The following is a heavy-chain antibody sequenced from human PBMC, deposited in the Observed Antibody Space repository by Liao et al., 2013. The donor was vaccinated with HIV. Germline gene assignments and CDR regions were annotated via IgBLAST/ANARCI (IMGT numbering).Heavy chain of an antibody. J-gene: IGHJ4*02. CDR3: ARGRWIAFWSVGYFDF. V-gene: IGHV4-39*07. D-gene: IGHD3-3*01. CDR2: IYYSGSR. Sequence: QLQLKESGPGPVKPSETLSLTCTVSGDSISSSSYFWVWIRQPPGKGLEWIGSIYYSGSRFYNPSLKSRVTMSVDTSKNQFSLELSSVAAADTAVYYCARGRWIAFWSVGYFDFWGQGTLVTVSS. CDR1: GDSISSSSYF.